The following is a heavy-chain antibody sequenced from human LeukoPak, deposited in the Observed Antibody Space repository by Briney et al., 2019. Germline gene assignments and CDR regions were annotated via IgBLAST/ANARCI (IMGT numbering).Heavy chain of an antibody. CDR3: ARGVRGAYFPHYYYYYYMDV. CDR1: GYTFTSYG. CDR2: ISAYNGNT. Sequence: ASVKVSCKASGYTFTSYGTSWVRQAPGQGLEWMGWISAYNGNTNYAQKLQGRVTMTTDTSTSTAYMELRSLRSDDTAVYYCARGVRGAYFPHYYYYYYMDVWGKGTTVTVSS. D-gene: IGHD3-10*01. V-gene: IGHV1-18*01. J-gene: IGHJ6*03.